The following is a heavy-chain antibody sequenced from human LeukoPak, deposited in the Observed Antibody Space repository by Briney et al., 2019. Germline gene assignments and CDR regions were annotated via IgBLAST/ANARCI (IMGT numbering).Heavy chain of an antibody. D-gene: IGHD4-23*01. CDR3: ATDYGGKRHAFDI. Sequence: SVKVSCKASGGTLSSYAISWVRQAPGQGLEWMGGVIPIFGTANYAQKFQGRVTITADESTSTAYMELSSLRSEDTAVYYCATDYGGKRHAFDIWGQGTMVTVSS. V-gene: IGHV1-69*13. CDR2: VIPIFGTA. J-gene: IGHJ3*02. CDR1: GGTLSSYA.